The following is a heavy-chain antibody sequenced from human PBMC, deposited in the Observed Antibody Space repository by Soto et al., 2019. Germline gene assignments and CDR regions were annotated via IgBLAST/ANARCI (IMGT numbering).Heavy chain of an antibody. CDR1: GGSISSYY. V-gene: IGHV4-59*01. CDR3: ARVGYSSSSGGHFDY. Sequence: SETLSLTCTVSGGSISSYYWSWIRQPPGKGLEWIGYIYYSGSTNYNPSLKSRVTISVDTSKNQFSLKLSSVTAADTAVYYCARVGYSSSSGGHFDYWGQGTLVTVSS. CDR2: IYYSGST. J-gene: IGHJ4*02. D-gene: IGHD6-6*01.